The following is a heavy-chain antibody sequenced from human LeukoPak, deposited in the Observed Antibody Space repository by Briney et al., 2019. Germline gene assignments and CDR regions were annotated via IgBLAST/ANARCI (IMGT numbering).Heavy chain of an antibody. D-gene: IGHD6-13*01. CDR2: IYYNGRT. J-gene: IGHJ4*02. V-gene: IGHV4-39*07. CDR3: ARVGTAAGVDY. Sequence: SETLSLTCTVSGASISNSDYYWGCIRQSPGKGLEWIGIIYYNGRTYHNPSLKSRVPISVDTSKNQFSLKLSSVTAADTAVYYCARVGTAAGVDYWGQGTLVTVSS. CDR1: GASISNSDYY.